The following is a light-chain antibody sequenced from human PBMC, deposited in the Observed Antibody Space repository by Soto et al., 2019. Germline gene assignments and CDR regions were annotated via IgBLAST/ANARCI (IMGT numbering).Light chain of an antibody. CDR3: QQTYNAPYT. Sequence: EIVMTQSPATLSVSPGERATLSCRASQSVSSNLAWYQQKPGQAPRLLIYGASTRATGIPARFSGSGSGTEFTLTISSLQSEDFATYSCQQTYNAPYTFGQGTTLEIK. CDR2: GAS. V-gene: IGKV3-15*01. J-gene: IGKJ2*01. CDR1: QSVSSN.